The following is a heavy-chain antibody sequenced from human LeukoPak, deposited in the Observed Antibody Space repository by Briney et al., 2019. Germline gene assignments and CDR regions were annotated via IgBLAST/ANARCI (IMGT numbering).Heavy chain of an antibody. CDR1: GGSISSSSFY. CDR3: ARVAAETVDY. J-gene: IGHJ4*02. V-gene: IGHV4-39*07. D-gene: IGHD2-15*01. CDR2: IYYSGST. Sequence: SETLSLTCTVSGGSISSSSFYWGWIRQPPGKGLEWIGNIYYSGSTNYSPSLKSRVTISIDMSKNHFSLKLSSVTAADTAVYYCARVAAETVDYWGQGTLVTVSP.